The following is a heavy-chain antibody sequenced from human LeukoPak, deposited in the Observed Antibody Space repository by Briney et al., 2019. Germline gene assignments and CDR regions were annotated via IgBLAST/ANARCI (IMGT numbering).Heavy chain of an antibody. J-gene: IGHJ5*02. D-gene: IGHD3-3*01. CDR3: ARDAWAESYDFWSGYYRQEGNNWFDP. CDR2: ISAYNGNT. Sequence: GSVKVPCKASGYTFTSYGISWVRQAPGQGLEWMGWISAYNGNTNYAQKLQGRVTMTTDTSTSTAYMELRSLRSDDTAVYYCARDAWAESYDFWSGYYRQEGNNWFDPWGQGTLVTVSS. V-gene: IGHV1-18*01. CDR1: GYTFTSYG.